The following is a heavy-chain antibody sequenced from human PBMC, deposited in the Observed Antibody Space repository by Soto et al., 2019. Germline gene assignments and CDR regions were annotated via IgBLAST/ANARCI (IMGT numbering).Heavy chain of an antibody. J-gene: IGHJ2*01. CDR3: ARDVDHRPPYWYFEL. CDR2: ISYDGSNK. D-gene: IGHD3-9*01. V-gene: IGHV3-30-3*01. CDR1: GFTFSSYA. Sequence: QVQLVESGGGVVQPGRSLRLSCAASGFTFSSYAMHWVRQAQGKGLEWVAVISYDGSNKYDADSVNGRFTISRDNSKNTLDLQMNSLIAEDTAVDYCARDVDHRPPYWYFELWGRGTLVTVSS.